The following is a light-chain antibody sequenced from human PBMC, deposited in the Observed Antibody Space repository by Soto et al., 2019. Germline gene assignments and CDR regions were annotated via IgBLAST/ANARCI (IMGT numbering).Light chain of an antibody. CDR2: SNN. J-gene: IGLJ2*01. V-gene: IGLV1-44*01. Sequence: QPVLTQPPSASGTPGQRVTISCSGSSSNIGTKTVNWYQQLPGTAPKLLIYSNNQRPSGVPDRFSGSKSGTSASLAITGLQSEDEGDFYCAAWDDSLYGVVFGGGTQLTVL. CDR1: SSNIGTKT. CDR3: AAWDDSLYGVV.